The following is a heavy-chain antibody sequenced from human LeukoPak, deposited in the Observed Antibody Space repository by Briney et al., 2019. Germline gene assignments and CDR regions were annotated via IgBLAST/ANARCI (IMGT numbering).Heavy chain of an antibody. D-gene: IGHD5-18*01. CDR3: AVKRAYTFWFAD. Sequence: PSETLSLTCDVSGYSISSGCYWGWIRQPPGKGLEWIGSIYHSGSTYYKPSLKSRATISVDTSENRFSLKLTPVTAADTATYYCAVKRAYTFWFADWGQGALVTVSS. J-gene: IGHJ4*02. CDR1: GYSISSGCY. CDR2: IYHSGST. V-gene: IGHV4-38-2*01.